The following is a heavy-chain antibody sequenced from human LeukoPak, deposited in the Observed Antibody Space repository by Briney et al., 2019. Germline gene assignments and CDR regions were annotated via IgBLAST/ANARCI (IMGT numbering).Heavy chain of an antibody. Sequence: TGRSMRLSCAASGFTFSSYGMHWVRQAPGKGLEWVAVISYDGSNKYYADSVKGRFTISRDNSKNTLYLQMNSLRAEDTAVYYCAKDRGYILGRDYTHFDYWGQGTPVTVSS. CDR1: GFTFSSYG. V-gene: IGHV3-30*18. CDR3: AKDRGYILGRDYTHFDY. D-gene: IGHD4-11*01. J-gene: IGHJ4*02. CDR2: ISYDGSNK.